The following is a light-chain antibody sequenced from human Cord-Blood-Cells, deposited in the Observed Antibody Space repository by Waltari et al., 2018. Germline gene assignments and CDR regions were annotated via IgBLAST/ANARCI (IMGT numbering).Light chain of an antibody. CDR2: AAS. CDR1: QSNSSY. V-gene: IGKV1-39*01. CDR3: QQSYSTPVT. Sequence: DIQMTQSPSSPSASVGDRVTITGRASQSNSSYLNLYQQKPGTAPKLLIYAASNLQSAVPSRLSGSGSGTDFTLTISSLQPEDFATYDCQQSYSTPVTFGPGTKVDIK. J-gene: IGKJ3*01.